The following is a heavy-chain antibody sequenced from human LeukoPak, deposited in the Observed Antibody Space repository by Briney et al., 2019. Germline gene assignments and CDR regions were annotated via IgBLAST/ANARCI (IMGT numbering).Heavy chain of an antibody. Sequence: GGSLRLSCAASGLTFSSYSMTWVRQAPGKGLQWVSSISSGGNYIYYADSLKGRFTISRDNAKNSLYLQMNSLRVEDTAVYYCARGYSSTWATGYWGQRTQVTVSS. CDR1: GLTFSSYS. V-gene: IGHV3-21*01. CDR3: ARGYSSTWATGY. CDR2: ISSGGNYI. J-gene: IGHJ4*02. D-gene: IGHD6-13*01.